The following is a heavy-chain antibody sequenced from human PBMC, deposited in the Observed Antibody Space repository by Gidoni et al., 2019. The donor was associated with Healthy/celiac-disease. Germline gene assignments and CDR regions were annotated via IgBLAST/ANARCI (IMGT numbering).Heavy chain of an antibody. D-gene: IGHD2-15*01. CDR1: GGPFRSYA. V-gene: IGHV1-69*04. CDR2: IIPILGIA. J-gene: IGHJ6*02. CDR3: ASIHCSGGSCYSYYYYGMDV. Sequence: QVQLVQSGAEVKKPGSSVKVSCKASGGPFRSYAISWVRQAPGQGLEWMGRIIPILGIANYAQKFQGRVTITADKSTSTAYMELSSLRSEDTAVYYCASIHCSGGSCYSYYYYGMDVWGQGTTVTVSS.